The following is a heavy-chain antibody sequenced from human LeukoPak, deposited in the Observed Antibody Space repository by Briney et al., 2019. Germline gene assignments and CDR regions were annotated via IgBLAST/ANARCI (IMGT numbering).Heavy chain of an antibody. D-gene: IGHD3-22*01. CDR1: GYTFTSYW. Sequence: GESLKISCKGSGYTFTSYWIGWVRQMSGKGLEWMGIIYPGDSDTRYSPSFQGQVTISADKSISTAYLQWSSLKASDTAMYYCARRSGIVVAPRSGAFDIWGQGTMVTVSS. CDR3: ARRSGIVVAPRSGAFDI. V-gene: IGHV5-51*01. J-gene: IGHJ3*02. CDR2: IYPGDSDT.